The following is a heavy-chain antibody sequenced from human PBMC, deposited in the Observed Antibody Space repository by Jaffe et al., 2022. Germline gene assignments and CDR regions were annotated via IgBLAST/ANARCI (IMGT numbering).Heavy chain of an antibody. CDR1: GGSISSYY. Sequence: QVQLQESGPGLVKPSETLSLTCTVSGGSISSYYWSWIRQPPGKGLEWIGYIYYSGSTNYNPSLKSRVTISVDTSKNQFSLKLSSVTAADTAVYYCARGPQFNYDFWSGYPIFDYWGQGTLVTVSS. CDR2: IYYSGST. CDR3: ARGPQFNYDFWSGYPIFDY. D-gene: IGHD3-3*01. J-gene: IGHJ4*02. V-gene: IGHV4-59*01.